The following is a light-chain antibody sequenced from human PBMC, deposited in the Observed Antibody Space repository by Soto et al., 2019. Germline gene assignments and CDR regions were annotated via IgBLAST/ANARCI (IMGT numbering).Light chain of an antibody. V-gene: IGKV1-5*01. CDR1: HNINRW. CDR3: QQYHSYWT. J-gene: IGKJ1*01. Sequence: DIQMTQSPSIMYASVGDRVTITCRASHNINRWLAWYQQKPGKAPKLLIYDASRLERGVPSRFGGSGSGTEFTLTISSLQTDDSSTYYCQQYHSYWTFGQGTKVDNK. CDR2: DAS.